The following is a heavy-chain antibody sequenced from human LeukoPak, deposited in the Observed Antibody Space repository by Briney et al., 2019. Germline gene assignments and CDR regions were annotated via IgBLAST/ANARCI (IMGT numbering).Heavy chain of an antibody. V-gene: IGHV3-7*01. D-gene: IGHD1-26*01. CDR2: IKQDGSEK. CDR1: RFTFSSYW. CDR3: AREIVGATGAFDI. J-gene: IGHJ3*02. Sequence: GGSLRLSCAASRFTFSSYWMSWVRQAPGKGLEWVANIKQDGSEKYYVDSVKGRFTISRDNAKNSLYLQMNSLRAEDTAVYFCAREIVGATGAFDIWGQGTMVTVSS.